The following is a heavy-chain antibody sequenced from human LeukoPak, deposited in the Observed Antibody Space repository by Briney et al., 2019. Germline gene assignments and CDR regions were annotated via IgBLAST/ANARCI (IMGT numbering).Heavy chain of an antibody. J-gene: IGHJ4*02. CDR3: ARETRGAAGLFDY. Sequence: GSSVKVSCKASGGTFSSYAISWVRQAPGQGLEWMGGIIPIFGTANYAQKFQGRVTITADESTSTAYMELSSLRSEDTDVYYCARETRGAAGLFDYWGQGTLVTVSS. CDR2: IIPIFGTA. V-gene: IGHV1-69*01. D-gene: IGHD6-13*01. CDR1: GGTFSSYA.